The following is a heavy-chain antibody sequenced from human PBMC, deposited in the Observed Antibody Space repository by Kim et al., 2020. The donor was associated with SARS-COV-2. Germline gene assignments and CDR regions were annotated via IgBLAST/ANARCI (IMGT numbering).Heavy chain of an antibody. V-gene: IGHV3-64D*06. CDR1: GFTFSSYA. Sequence: GGSLRLSCSASGFTFSSYAMHWVRQAPGKGLEYVSAISSNGGSTYYADSVKGRFTISRDNSKNTLYLQMSSLRAEDTAVYYCVKELLEGGNSEEAFDIWGQGTMVTVSS. J-gene: IGHJ3*02. D-gene: IGHD2-21*02. CDR2: ISSNGGST. CDR3: VKELLEGGNSEEAFDI.